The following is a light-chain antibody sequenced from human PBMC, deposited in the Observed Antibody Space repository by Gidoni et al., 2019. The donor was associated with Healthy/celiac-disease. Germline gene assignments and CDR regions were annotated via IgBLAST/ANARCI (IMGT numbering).Light chain of an antibody. CDR2: RNN. CDR3: AAWDDSLSGLPWV. Sequence: QSVLTQPPSASGTPGQRVTISCSGSSSNIGSNYVYWYQQLPGTAPKLRIYRNNQRPSGVPDRFSGSKSGTSASLAISGLRSEDEADYYCAAWDDSLSGLPWVFGGGTKLTVL. CDR1: SSNIGSNY. V-gene: IGLV1-47*01. J-gene: IGLJ3*02.